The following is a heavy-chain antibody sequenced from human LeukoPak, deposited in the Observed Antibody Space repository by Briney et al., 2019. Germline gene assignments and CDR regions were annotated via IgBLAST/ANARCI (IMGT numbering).Heavy chain of an antibody. CDR1: GFTFSDYY. J-gene: IGHJ3*02. CDR3: AKEGPLVGLAYCGGDCYPNAFDI. V-gene: IGHV3-7*01. Sequence: PGGSLRLSCAASGFTFSDYYMSWIRQAPGKGLEWVANIKEDGSERYFVDSVKGRFTISRDNAKNSLYLQMNSLRAEDTAVYYCAKEGPLVGLAYCGGDCYPNAFDIWGQGTMVTVSS. D-gene: IGHD2-21*01. CDR2: IKEDGSER.